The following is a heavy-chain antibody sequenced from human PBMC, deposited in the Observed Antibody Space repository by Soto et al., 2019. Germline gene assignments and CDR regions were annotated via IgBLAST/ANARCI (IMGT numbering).Heavy chain of an antibody. J-gene: IGHJ4*02. CDR1: GFTFSSQT. Sequence: EVPLLESGGGLVQPGGSLRLSCAASGFTFSSQTMSWVRQAPGKGLEWVSVISSSGSTSYTDSVEGRFTISKDSSKNTLYLQLNSLRVEDTAVYYCAKGARDVDSWGQGTLVTVSS. CDR2: ISSSGST. D-gene: IGHD5-12*01. CDR3: AKGARDVDS. V-gene: IGHV3-23*01.